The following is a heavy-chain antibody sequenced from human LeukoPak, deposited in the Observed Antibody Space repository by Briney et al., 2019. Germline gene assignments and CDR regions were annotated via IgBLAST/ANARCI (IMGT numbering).Heavy chain of an antibody. J-gene: IGHJ4*02. V-gene: IGHV3-7*04. CDR2: IHQNGNEK. Sequence: PGGSLRLPCAASGFTFSTYWMSWVRQAPGKGLEWVDNIHQNGNEKYYVDSVKGRFTISRDNAKNSLYLQMNSVRAEDTAVNCCVRGDMFSGDYWGQGTMVNVSS. D-gene: IGHD3-10*02. CDR3: VRGDMFSGDY. CDR1: GFTFSTYW.